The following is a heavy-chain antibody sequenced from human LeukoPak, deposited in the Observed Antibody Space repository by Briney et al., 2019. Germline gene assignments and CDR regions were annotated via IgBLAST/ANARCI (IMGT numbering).Heavy chain of an antibody. D-gene: IGHD3-3*01. J-gene: IGHJ4*02. CDR3: ARGKDYDFWSGYYTGVHYFDY. CDR1: GYTFTSYD. Sequence: GASVKVSCTASGYTFTSYDINWVRQAPGQGLEWMGWMNPNSGNTGYAQKFQGRVTMTRNTSISTAYMELSSLRSEDTAVYYCARGKDYDFWSGYYTGVHYFDYWGQGTLVTVSS. V-gene: IGHV1-8*01. CDR2: MNPNSGNT.